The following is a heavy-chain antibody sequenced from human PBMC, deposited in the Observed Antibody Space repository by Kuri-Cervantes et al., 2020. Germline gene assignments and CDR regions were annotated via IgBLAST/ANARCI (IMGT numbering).Heavy chain of an antibody. Sequence: ESLKISCTVSGGSISSYYWSWIRQPPGKGLEWIGEINHSGSTNYNPSLKSRVTISVDTSKNQFSLKLSSVTAADTAVYYCARDYGLPLGRPGYYYYGMDVWGQGTTVTVSS. D-gene: IGHD4-17*01. J-gene: IGHJ6*02. CDR2: INHSGST. V-gene: IGHV4-34*01. CDR3: ARDYGLPLGRPGYYYYGMDV. CDR1: GGSISSYY.